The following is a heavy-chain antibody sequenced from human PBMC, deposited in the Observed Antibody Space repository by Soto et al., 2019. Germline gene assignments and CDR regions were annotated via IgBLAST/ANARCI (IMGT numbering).Heavy chain of an antibody. Sequence: PGGSLRLSCAASGFTFSGSAMHWVRQASGKGLEWVGRIRSKANSYATAYAASVKGRFTISRDDSKNTAYLQMNSLKTEDTAVYYCTRAPFVLGAGGTHNLLAPCGQGSLVTGSS. J-gene: IGHJ1*01. CDR2: IRSKANSYAT. V-gene: IGHV3-73*01. CDR1: GFTFSGSA. CDR3: TRAPFVLGAGGTHNLLAP. D-gene: IGHD1-1*01.